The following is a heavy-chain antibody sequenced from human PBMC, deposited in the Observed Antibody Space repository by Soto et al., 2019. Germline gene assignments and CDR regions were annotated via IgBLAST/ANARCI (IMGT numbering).Heavy chain of an antibody. V-gene: IGHV4-59*01. CDR1: GGSISSYY. Sequence: SETLSLTCPVSGGSISSYYGSWIRQPPGKGLEWIGYIYYSGSTNHNPSLKSRVTISVHTSKNQLSLKLSSVTAANTAVSYCARSFYNGDGLYAFDIWGQGTMVTVSS. CDR3: ARSFYNGDGLYAFDI. J-gene: IGHJ3*02. CDR2: IYYSGST. D-gene: IGHD4-17*01.